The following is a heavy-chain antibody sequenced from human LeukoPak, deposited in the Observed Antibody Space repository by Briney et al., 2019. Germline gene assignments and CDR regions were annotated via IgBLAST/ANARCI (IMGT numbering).Heavy chain of an antibody. J-gene: IGHJ4*02. CDR2: IKQDGSEK. D-gene: IGHD3-10*01. CDR3: AREIQGDDYFDY. Sequence: GGSLRLSCAASRFTFSTYWMSWVRQAPGEGLEWVANIKQDGSEKYYVDSVKGRFTISRGNVKNSLYLQMNSLRAEDTAVYYCAREIQGDDYFDYWGQGTLVTVSS. V-gene: IGHV3-7*01. CDR1: RFTFSTYW.